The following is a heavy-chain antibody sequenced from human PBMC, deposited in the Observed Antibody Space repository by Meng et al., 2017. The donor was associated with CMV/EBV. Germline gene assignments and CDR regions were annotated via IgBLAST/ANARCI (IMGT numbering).Heavy chain of an antibody. Sequence: GGSLRLSCAASGFTVSSNYVNWVRQAPGKGLEWVSVIYSGGSTCYADSVKGRFTISRDNSKNTVYLQMNSLRAEDTAVFYCARGVDTAPLGMDIWGQGTTVTVSS. CDR3: ARGVDTAPLGMDI. D-gene: IGHD5-18*01. CDR1: GFTVSSNY. V-gene: IGHV3-53*01. J-gene: IGHJ6*02. CDR2: IYSGGST.